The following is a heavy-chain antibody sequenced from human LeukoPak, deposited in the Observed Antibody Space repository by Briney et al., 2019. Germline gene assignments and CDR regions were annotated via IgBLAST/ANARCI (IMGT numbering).Heavy chain of an antibody. CDR3: ARGGVDYGDYGLAPYYYYGMDV. CDR2: ISSSSSYI. D-gene: IGHD4-17*01. Sequence: PGGSLRLSCAASGFTFSNYSMNWVRQAPGKGLEWVSSISSSSSYIYYADSVKGRFTISRDNAKNSLYLQMNSLRAEDTAVYYCARGGVDYGDYGLAPYYYYGMDVWGQGTTVTVSS. V-gene: IGHV3-21*01. CDR1: GFTFSNYS. J-gene: IGHJ6*02.